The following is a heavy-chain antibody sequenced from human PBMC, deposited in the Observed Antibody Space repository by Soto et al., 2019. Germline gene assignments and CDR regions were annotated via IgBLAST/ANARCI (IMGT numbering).Heavy chain of an antibody. CDR3: AQDTYYHDTSGYYTFDY. CDR2: ISCDGSNT. V-gene: IGHV3-30*18. J-gene: IGHJ4*02. CDR1: ELNFGGFG. D-gene: IGHD3-22*01. Sequence: RHPCTASELNFGGFGRHWIRQATGKGLEWVAGISCDGSNTYYVDSVKGRFTISRDNSKNTLYLQMNSLRVEDTAVFYCAQDTYYHDTSGYYTFDYWGQGALVTVSS.